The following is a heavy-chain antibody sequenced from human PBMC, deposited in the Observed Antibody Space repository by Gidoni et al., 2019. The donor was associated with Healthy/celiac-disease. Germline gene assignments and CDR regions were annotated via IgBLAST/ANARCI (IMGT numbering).Heavy chain of an antibody. J-gene: IGHJ3*02. CDR3: ARAEWELLGGAFDI. V-gene: IGHV3-66*01. Sequence: EVQLVESGGGLVQPGGSLGLSCAASGFTVSSNYMSWVRQAPGKGLEWVSVIYSGGSTYYADSVKGRFTISRDNSKNTLYLQMNSLRAEDTAVYYCARAEWELLGGAFDIWGQGTMVTVSS. CDR2: IYSGGST. CDR1: GFTVSSNY. D-gene: IGHD1-26*01.